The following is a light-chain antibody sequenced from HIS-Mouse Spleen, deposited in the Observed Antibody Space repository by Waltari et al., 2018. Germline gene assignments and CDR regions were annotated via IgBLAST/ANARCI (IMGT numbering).Light chain of an antibody. Sequence: SYELTQPPSVSVSPGQTARITCSGQALPKKYAYWYQQKSGQAPALGIYEDSKRPSGIPERFSGSSSGTMATLTISGAQVEDEADYYCYSTDSSGNHRVFGGGTKLTVL. J-gene: IGLJ2*01. CDR1: ALPKKY. CDR3: YSTDSSGNHRV. V-gene: IGLV3-10*01. CDR2: EDS.